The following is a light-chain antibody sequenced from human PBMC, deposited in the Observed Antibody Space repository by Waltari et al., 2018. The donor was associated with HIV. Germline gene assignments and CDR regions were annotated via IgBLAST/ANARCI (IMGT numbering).Light chain of an antibody. Sequence: SNVLTQPPSVSVAPGQTARITCGGNNTGSKSVHWYQQRPGQAPVVVVFDDSDRPSGIPERFAGSNSGITATLTISRVEAGDEADYYCQVWDSSRDWVFGGGTKLTVL. CDR1: NTGSKS. V-gene: IGLV3-21*02. CDR2: DDS. J-gene: IGLJ3*02. CDR3: QVWDSSRDWV.